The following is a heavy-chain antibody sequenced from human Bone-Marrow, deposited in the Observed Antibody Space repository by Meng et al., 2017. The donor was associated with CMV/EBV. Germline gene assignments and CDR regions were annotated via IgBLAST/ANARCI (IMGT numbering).Heavy chain of an antibody. V-gene: IGHV3-21*01. D-gene: IGHD6-19*01. Sequence: GGSLRLSCAASGFTFSSYSMNWVRQAPGKGLEWVSSISGSSSYIYYTDSVKGRFTISRDNTKRSLYLQMTSLRAEDTAVYYCVRDGGQGIAVAGLGWFDPWGQGTLATFSS. CDR1: GFTFSSYS. CDR3: VRDGGQGIAVAGLGWFDP. J-gene: IGHJ5*02. CDR2: ISGSSSYI.